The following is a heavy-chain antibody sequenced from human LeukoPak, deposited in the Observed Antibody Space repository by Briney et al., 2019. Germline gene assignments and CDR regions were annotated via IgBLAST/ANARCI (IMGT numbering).Heavy chain of an antibody. J-gene: IGHJ4*02. Sequence: SETLSLTCTVSGASISTSYWYWIRQPPGKGLEWIGYIHYSGDINYNPSLKGRVTISAYTSKNQLSLKLSSVTAADTAVYYCARVGCSGGSCYPDYWGQGTLVTASS. CDR1: GASISTSY. D-gene: IGHD2-15*01. CDR3: ARVGCSGGSCYPDY. CDR2: IHYSGDI. V-gene: IGHV4-59*01.